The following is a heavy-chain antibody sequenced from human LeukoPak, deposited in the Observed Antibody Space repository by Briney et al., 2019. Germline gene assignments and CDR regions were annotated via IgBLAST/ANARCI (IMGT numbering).Heavy chain of an antibody. V-gene: IGHV3-15*01. J-gene: IGHJ4*02. Sequence: GGSLSLSCAASGFTFSNAWMSWVRQAPGKGLEWVDRIKSKTDGGTTEYGAPVKGRFTISRDDSKNTLYVQMNSLKTEDTAVYYCTTEGSSAWYDYWGQGTLVTVSS. CDR1: GFTFSNAW. CDR2: IKSKTDGGTT. CDR3: TTEGSSAWYDY. D-gene: IGHD6-19*01.